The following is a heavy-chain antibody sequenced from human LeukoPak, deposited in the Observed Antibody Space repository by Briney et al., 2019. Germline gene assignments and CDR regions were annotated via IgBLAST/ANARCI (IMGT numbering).Heavy chain of an antibody. CDR1: EFTFSSYT. D-gene: IGHD2-2*01. Sequence: PAGSLRLSCVASEFTFSSYTMSWIRQPPGKGLEWVSAISSSRSSIYYADSVRGRFTISRANAKNSLYLQMNSLTAENTAVYFFASDWARTGYCSSTICAYGFDLWGQGSMLTVSS. CDR3: ASDWARTGYCSSTICAYGFDL. V-gene: IGHV3-21*06. CDR2: ISSSRSSI. J-gene: IGHJ3*01.